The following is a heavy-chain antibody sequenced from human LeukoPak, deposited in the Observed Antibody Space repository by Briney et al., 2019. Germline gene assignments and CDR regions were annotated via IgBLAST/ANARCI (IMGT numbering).Heavy chain of an antibody. J-gene: IGHJ4*02. Sequence: PSETLSLTCTVSGGPISSYYWSWIRQPPGKGLEWIGYIYYSGSTNYNPSLKSRVTISVDTSKNQFSLKLSSVTAADTAVYYCARKGIGKAAGTWLATYDYWGQGTLVTVSS. CDR3: ARKGIGKAAGTWLATYDY. D-gene: IGHD6-13*01. V-gene: IGHV4-59*12. CDR2: IYYSGST. CDR1: GGPISSYY.